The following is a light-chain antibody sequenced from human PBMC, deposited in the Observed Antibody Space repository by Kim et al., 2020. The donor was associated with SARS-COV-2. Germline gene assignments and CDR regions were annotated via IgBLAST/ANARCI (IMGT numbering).Light chain of an antibody. V-gene: IGKV1-5*01. CDR1: QSISSW. J-gene: IGKJ1*01. CDR3: QQYNSYPRT. CDR2: DAS. Sequence: ASVEDRVTITCRASQSISSWLAWYQQKPGKAPKLLIYDASSLESGVPSRFSGSGSGTEFTLTISSLQPDDFATYYCQQYNSYPRTFGQGTKVDIK.